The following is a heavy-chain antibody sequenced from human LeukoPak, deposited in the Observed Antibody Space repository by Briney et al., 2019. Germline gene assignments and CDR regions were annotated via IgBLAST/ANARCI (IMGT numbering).Heavy chain of an antibody. CDR2: IYSGGST. CDR3: APMELPQSWYYFDY. D-gene: IGHD1-26*01. Sequence: GGSLRLSCAAYGFTVSSNYMSWVRQAPGKGLEWVSVIYSGGSTYYADSVKGRFTISRDNSKNTLYLQMNSLRAEDTAVYYCAPMELPQSWYYFDYWGQGTLVTVSS. CDR1: GFTVSSNY. V-gene: IGHV3-53*01. J-gene: IGHJ4*02.